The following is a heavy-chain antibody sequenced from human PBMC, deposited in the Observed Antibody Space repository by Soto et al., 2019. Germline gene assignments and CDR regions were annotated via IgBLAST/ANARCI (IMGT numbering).Heavy chain of an antibody. CDR1: GYTFSNYF. D-gene: IGHD3-16*01. CDR2: ISAYNGNT. V-gene: IGHV1-18*04. Sequence: ASVKVSCKASGYTFSNYFMHWVRQAPGQGLEWMGWISAYNGNTNYAQKLQGRVTMTTDTSTSTAYMELRSLSSVTAADTAVYYSAGGSWDYVPPFYGSWGQGTLVTVSS. J-gene: IGHJ4*02. CDR3: AGGSWDYVPPFYGS.